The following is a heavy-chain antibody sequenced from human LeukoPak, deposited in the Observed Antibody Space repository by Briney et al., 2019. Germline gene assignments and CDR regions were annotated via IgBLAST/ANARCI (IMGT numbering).Heavy chain of an antibody. CDR2: ISSSDNTI. V-gene: IGHV3-48*03. Sequence: PGGSLRLSCAASGFSFSSYQMNWVRRAPGKGLEWISYISSSDNTIYYADSVKGRFTLSRDNTKNSLYLQMNSLRAEDTAVYYCARDNILTGYYRVYYYYYMDVWGKGTTVTVSS. D-gene: IGHD3-9*01. CDR1: GFSFSSYQ. CDR3: ARDNILTGYYRVYYYYYMDV. J-gene: IGHJ6*03.